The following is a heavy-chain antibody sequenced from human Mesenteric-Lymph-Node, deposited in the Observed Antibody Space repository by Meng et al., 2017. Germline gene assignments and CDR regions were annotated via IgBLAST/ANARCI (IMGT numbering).Heavy chain of an antibody. V-gene: IGHV3-21*03. CDR2: ISSSSSYI. CDR3: TTGGVLSGYYKGLDY. Sequence: GGSLRLSCAASGFTFSSYSMNWVRQAPGKGLEWVSSISSSSSYIYYADSVKGRFTISRDDSKNTLYLQMNSLKTEDTAVYYCTTGGVLSGYYKGLDYWGQGTLVTVSS. J-gene: IGHJ4*02. D-gene: IGHD3-9*01. CDR1: GFTFSSYS.